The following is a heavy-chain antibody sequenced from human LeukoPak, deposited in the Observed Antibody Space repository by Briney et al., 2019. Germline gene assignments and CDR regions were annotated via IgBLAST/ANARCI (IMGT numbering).Heavy chain of an antibody. V-gene: IGHV1-18*01. D-gene: IGHD3-22*01. CDR2: ISAYNGNT. Sequence: ASVKVSCKASGYTFTSYGISWVRQAPGQGLEWMGWISAYNGNTNYAQKLQGRVTMTTDTSTSTAYMELRSLRSDDTAVYYCARDLRYYYDNSGYYFDYWGQGTLVTVSS. J-gene: IGHJ4*02. CDR3: ARDLRYYYDNSGYYFDY. CDR1: GYTFTSYG.